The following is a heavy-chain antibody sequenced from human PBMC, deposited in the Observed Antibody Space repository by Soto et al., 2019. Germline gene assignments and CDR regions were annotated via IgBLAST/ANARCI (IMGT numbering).Heavy chain of an antibody. V-gene: IGHV3-7*01. D-gene: IGHD6-19*01. CDR1: GFTFSSYW. CDR2: VNQDGSQS. Sequence: EVQLVESGGGLVQPGGSLRLSCEASGFTFSSYWMSWIRQAPGKGLEWVANVNQDGSQSYLVDSVQGRFFMSRDNAKNSLFLQMNSLRAEDTAVYYCVRDGSGGWHFDPWGQGTLVTVSS. CDR3: VRDGSGGWHFDP. J-gene: IGHJ5*02.